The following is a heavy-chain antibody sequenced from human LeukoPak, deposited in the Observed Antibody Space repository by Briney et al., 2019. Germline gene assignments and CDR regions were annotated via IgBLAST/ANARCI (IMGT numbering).Heavy chain of an antibody. V-gene: IGHV4-59*01. CDR2: IYYSGST. D-gene: IGHD6-13*01. J-gene: IGHJ4*02. Sequence: SETLSLTCAVYGGSFSGYYWSWIRQPPGKGLEWIGYIYYSGSTNYNPSLKSRVTISVDTSKNQFSLKLSSVTAADTAVYYCASYSSSWYRDYFDYWGQGTLVTVSS. CDR3: ASYSSSWYRDYFDY. CDR1: GGSFSGYY.